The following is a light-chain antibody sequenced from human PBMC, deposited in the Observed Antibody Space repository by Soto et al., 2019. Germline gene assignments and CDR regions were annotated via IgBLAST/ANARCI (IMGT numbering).Light chain of an antibody. CDR2: KAS. V-gene: IGKV1-5*03. J-gene: IGKJ4*01. Sequence: DLQMTQSPSTLSASVGDRVTITCRASQSISSWLAWYQQKPGKAPKLLIYKASSLESGVPSRFSGGGSGTEFALTISSLQPDDFATYYCQQYNSYLLTFGGGTKVEIK. CDR1: QSISSW. CDR3: QQYNSYLLT.